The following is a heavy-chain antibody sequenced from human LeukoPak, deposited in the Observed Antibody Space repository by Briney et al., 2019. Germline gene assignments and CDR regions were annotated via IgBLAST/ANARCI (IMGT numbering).Heavy chain of an antibody. CDR3: ARRASGSGSYY. D-gene: IGHD3-10*01. CDR2: IYNSGIT. V-gene: IGHV4-61*01. J-gene: IGHJ4*02. CDR1: GGSVSSGNYY. Sequence: SETLSLTCTVSGGSVSSGNYYWSWVRQPPGKGLEWIGYIYNSGITNYNPSLKSRVTISVDTSKNQFSLKLSSVTAADTAVYYSARRASGSGSYYWGQGTLVTVSS.